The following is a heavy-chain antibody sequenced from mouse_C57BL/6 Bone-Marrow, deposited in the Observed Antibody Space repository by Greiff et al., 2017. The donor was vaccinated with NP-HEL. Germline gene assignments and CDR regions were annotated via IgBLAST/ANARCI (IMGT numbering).Heavy chain of an antibody. CDR1: GYTFTSYW. D-gene: IGHD1-1*01. Sequence: VHLVESGAELVMPGASVKLSCKASGYTFTSYWMHWVKQRPGQGLEWIGEIDPSDSYTNYNQKFKGKYTLTVDKSSSTAYMQLSSLTSEDSAVYYCARDYLAWFAYWGQGTLVTVSA. CDR3: ARDYLAWFAY. CDR2: IDPSDSYT. V-gene: IGHV1-69*01. J-gene: IGHJ3*01.